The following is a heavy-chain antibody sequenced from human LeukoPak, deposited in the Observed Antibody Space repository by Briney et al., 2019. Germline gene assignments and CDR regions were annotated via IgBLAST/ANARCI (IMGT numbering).Heavy chain of an antibody. J-gene: IGHJ4*02. CDR1: GFTFSSFA. Sequence: GGSLRLSCAASGFTFSSFALSWVRQAPGKGPEWVSAISGSGTNTYYADSVKGRFTISRDNSENTLYMQVNSLKAEDTAIYFCARGKAAIGSRTAFDYWGQGTLVTVSS. V-gene: IGHV3-23*01. D-gene: IGHD6-13*01. CDR3: ARGKAAIGSRTAFDY. CDR2: ISGSGTNT.